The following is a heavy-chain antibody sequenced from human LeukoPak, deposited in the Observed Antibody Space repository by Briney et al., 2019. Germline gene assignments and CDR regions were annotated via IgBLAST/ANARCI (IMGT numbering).Heavy chain of an antibody. V-gene: IGHV4-34*01. D-gene: IGHD3-10*01. Sequence: SETLSLTCTVSGGSISSYCWSWIRQPPGKGLEWIGEINHSGSTYYNPSLKSGVTISVDTSKNQFSLKLSSVTAAYTAVYYCAREVLLWFGEFPNWFDPWGQGTPVTVSP. J-gene: IGHJ5*01. CDR1: GGSISSYC. CDR2: INHSGST. CDR3: AREVLLWFGEFPNWFDP.